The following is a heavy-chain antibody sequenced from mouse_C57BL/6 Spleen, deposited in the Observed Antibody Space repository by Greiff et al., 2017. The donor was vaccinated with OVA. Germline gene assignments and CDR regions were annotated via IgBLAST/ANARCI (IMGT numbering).Heavy chain of an antibody. V-gene: IGHV1-82*01. CDR1: GYAFSSSW. CDR3: ARGYYYGSSYEGNYCDY. D-gene: IGHD1-1*01. Sequence: VQLQQSGPELVKPGASVKISCKASGYAFSSSWMNWVKQRPGKGLEWIGRIYPGDGDTNYNGKFKGKATLTADKSSSTAYMQLSSLTSEDSAVYFCARGYYYGSSYEGNYCDYWGQGTTLTVSS. CDR2: IYPGDGDT. J-gene: IGHJ2*01.